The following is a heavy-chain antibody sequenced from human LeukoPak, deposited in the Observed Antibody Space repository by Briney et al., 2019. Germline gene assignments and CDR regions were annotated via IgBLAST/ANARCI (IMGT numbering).Heavy chain of an antibody. V-gene: IGHV4-30-4*08. D-gene: IGHD3-22*01. CDR2: IYYSGST. Sequence: PSQTLSLTCTVSGGSISSGDYYWSWIRQPPGKGLEWIGYIYYSGSTYYNPSLKSRVTISVDTSKNQFSLKLSSVTAADTAVYYCARVGSSYYYRFDYWGQGTLVTVSS. CDR3: ARVGSSYYYRFDY. CDR1: GGSISSGDYY. J-gene: IGHJ4*02.